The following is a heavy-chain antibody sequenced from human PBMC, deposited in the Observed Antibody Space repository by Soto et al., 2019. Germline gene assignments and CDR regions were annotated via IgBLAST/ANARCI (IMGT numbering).Heavy chain of an antibody. Sequence: SVKVSCKASGGTFSSYAISWVLQAPGQGLEWMGGIIPIFGTANYAQKFQGRVTITADESTSTAYMELSSLRSEDTAVYYCARDRGSHTTAAFDIWGQGTMVTVSS. CDR2: IIPIFGTA. J-gene: IGHJ3*02. CDR1: GGTFSSYA. CDR3: ARDRGSHTTAAFDI. V-gene: IGHV1-69*13. D-gene: IGHD1-26*01.